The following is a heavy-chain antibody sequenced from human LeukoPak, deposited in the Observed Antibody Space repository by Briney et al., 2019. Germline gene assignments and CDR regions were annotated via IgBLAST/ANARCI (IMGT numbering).Heavy chain of an antibody. J-gene: IGHJ4*02. CDR2: IKQDGSEK. CDR3: ARDRGYSGSYLDN. Sequence: GGSLRLSCAASGFTFTNYWMTWVRQAPGKGLEWVANIKQDGSEKYYVDSVKGRFTISRDNAKNSLYLQMSSLRAEDTAVYYCARDRGYSGSYLDNWGQGTLVTVSS. D-gene: IGHD1-26*01. CDR1: GFTFTNYW. V-gene: IGHV3-7*04.